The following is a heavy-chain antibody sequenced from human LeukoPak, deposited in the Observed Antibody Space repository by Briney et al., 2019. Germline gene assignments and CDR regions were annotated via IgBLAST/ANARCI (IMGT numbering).Heavy chain of an antibody. Sequence: PSETLSLTCTVSGGSISSYYWSWIRQPPGKGLEWIGYIYYRGSTKYNSSLKSRVTISVDTSKNQFSLKLSPVTAADTAVYYCAREGYCSGGSCYGWFDPWGQGTLVTVSS. CDR1: GGSISSYY. CDR3: AREGYCSGGSCYGWFDP. CDR2: IYYRGST. J-gene: IGHJ5*02. V-gene: IGHV4-59*01. D-gene: IGHD2-15*01.